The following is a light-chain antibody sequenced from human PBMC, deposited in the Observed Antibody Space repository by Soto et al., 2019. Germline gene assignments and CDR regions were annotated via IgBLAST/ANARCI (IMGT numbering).Light chain of an antibody. J-gene: IGKJ1*01. V-gene: IGKV3-15*01. CDR3: QQYNNWPPIT. CDR1: QSVSSTY. Sequence: EIILTQSPDTLSLSPGERATLSCRASQSVSSTYLAWYQQKPGQAPRLLIYGASTRATGIPARFSGSGSGTEFTLTISSLQSEDFAVYYCQQYNNWPPITFGQGTKVDI. CDR2: GAS.